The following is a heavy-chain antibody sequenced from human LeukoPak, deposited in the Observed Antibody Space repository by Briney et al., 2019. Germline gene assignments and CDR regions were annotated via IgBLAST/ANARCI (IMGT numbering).Heavy chain of an antibody. J-gene: IGHJ4*02. CDR2: IYYTGST. Sequence: PSETLSLTCTVSGGSISSYYWSWIRQPPGKGLEWIGYIYYTGSTNYNPSLKSRVTISVDTSKNQFSLKLSSVTAADTAVYYCARVDSSNWYEYRGYFDYWGQGTLVTVSS. D-gene: IGHD6-13*01. V-gene: IGHV4-59*01. CDR1: GGSISSYY. CDR3: ARVDSSNWYEYRGYFDY.